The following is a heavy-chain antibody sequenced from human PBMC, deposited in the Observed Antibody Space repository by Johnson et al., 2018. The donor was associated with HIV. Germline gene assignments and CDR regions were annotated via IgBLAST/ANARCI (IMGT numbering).Heavy chain of an antibody. V-gene: IGHV3-7*01. D-gene: IGHD4-17*01. Sequence: VQLVESGGGLVQPGGSLRLSCGASIFTFSRYWMSWVRQAPGKGLEWVANIKQDGSEKYYVDSVKGRFTISRDNSKNTLYLQMNSLRAEDTAVYYCARDWGTVTSGFGAFDIWGQGTMVTVSS. CDR2: IKQDGSEK. J-gene: IGHJ3*02. CDR1: IFTFSRYW. CDR3: ARDWGTVTSGFGAFDI.